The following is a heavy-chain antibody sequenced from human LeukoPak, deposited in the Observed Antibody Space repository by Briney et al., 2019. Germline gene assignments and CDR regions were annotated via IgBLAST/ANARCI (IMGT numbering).Heavy chain of an antibody. D-gene: IGHD1-26*01. J-gene: IGHJ5*02. CDR1: GGSISSSSYY. CDR3: ARGTLLRAGIDWFDP. V-gene: IGHV4-39*07. CDR2: IYYSGST. Sequence: SETLSLTCTVSGGSISSSSYYWGWIRQPPGKGLEWIGNIYYSGSTYYNPSLESRVTMSLDTSKNQFSLKLSSVTAADTAVYYCARGTLLRAGIDWFDPWGQGTLVTVAS.